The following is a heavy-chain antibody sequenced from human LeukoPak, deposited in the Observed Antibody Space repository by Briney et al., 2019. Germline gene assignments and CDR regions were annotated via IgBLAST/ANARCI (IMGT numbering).Heavy chain of an antibody. CDR3: ARAAEAGYGIFDY. Sequence: GGSLRLSCAASGFTFSSYSMNWVRQAPGKGLEWVSYISSSSSTIYYADSVKGRFTISRDNAKNLLYLQMNSLRAEDTAVYYCARAAEAGYGIFDYWGQGTLVTVSS. D-gene: IGHD6-13*01. CDR1: GFTFSSYS. V-gene: IGHV3-48*01. CDR2: ISSSSSTI. J-gene: IGHJ4*02.